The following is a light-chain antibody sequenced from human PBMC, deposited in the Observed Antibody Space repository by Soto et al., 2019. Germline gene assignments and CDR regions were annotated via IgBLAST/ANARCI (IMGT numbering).Light chain of an antibody. CDR3: QQYNSYWT. V-gene: IGKV1-5*01. Sequence: DIQMTQSPSTLSASVGDRVTITCRASQSISSWLAWYQQKPGKAPKLLIYDASSLESGVPSRFSVSGSGTEFTLTICSLQPDDFATYYCQQYNSYWTFGQGTKVDI. CDR1: QSISSW. CDR2: DAS. J-gene: IGKJ1*01.